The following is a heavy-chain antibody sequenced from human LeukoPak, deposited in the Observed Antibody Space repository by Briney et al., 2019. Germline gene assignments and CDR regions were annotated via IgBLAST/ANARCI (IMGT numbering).Heavy chain of an antibody. D-gene: IGHD3-22*01. J-gene: IGHJ4*02. Sequence: GGSLRLSCAASGFTFSSYSMTWVRQAPGKGLEWVSGISGGSSTYYADSVKGRFTISRDNSKDTLYLQLNSLRAEDTAVYHCARRIVGGGRCFDSWGQGTLVAVSS. CDR2: ISGGSST. CDR3: ARRIVGGGRCFDS. CDR1: GFTFSSYS. V-gene: IGHV3-23*01.